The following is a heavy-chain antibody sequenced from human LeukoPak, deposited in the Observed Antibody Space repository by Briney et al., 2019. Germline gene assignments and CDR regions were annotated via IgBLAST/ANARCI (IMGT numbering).Heavy chain of an antibody. V-gene: IGHV3-23*01. J-gene: IGHJ4*02. Sequence: QPGGSLRLSCAASGFTFSSYAMNWVRQAPGKGLEWVSVISRSGSSTYYADSVKGRFIISRDNSKNTVDLQMNSLRAEDTAVYYCAKETKPNNWNFDYWGQGTLVTVSS. CDR3: AKETKPNNWNFDY. CDR2: ISRSGSST. CDR1: GFTFSSYA. D-gene: IGHD1-20*01.